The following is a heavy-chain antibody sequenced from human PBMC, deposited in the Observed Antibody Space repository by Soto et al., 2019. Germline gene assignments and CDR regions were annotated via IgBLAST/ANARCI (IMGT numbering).Heavy chain of an antibody. CDR3: ARAYYDSSGYYYADWYFDL. J-gene: IGHJ2*01. V-gene: IGHV1-69*13. Sequence: ASVKVSCKASGGTFSRYAISWVRQAPEQGLEWMGGIIPIFGTANYAQKFQGRVTITADESTSTAYMELSSLRSEDTAVYYCARAYYDSSGYYYADWYFDLWGRGTLVTVPQ. D-gene: IGHD3-22*01. CDR2: IIPIFGTA. CDR1: GGTFSRYA.